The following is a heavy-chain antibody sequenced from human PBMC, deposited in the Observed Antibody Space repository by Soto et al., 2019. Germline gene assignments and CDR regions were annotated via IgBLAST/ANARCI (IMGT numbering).Heavy chain of an antibody. Sequence: EVQLVESGGGSVQPGGSLRLSCVVSGFSFSRHWMHWVRQVPGKGLEWVARIDNAAIGTSYADSVRGRFTISRDKTRSTLPLAMNSLTVNDTGIYFCVSVGGFDATHDYWGQGTLVTVSS. D-gene: IGHD1-26*01. V-gene: IGHV3-74*01. CDR1: GFSFSRHW. J-gene: IGHJ4*02. CDR3: VSVGGFDATHDY. CDR2: IDNAAIGT.